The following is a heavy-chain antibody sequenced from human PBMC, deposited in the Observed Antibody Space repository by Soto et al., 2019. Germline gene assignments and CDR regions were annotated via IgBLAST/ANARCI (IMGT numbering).Heavy chain of an antibody. CDR1: GYTFTSYY. V-gene: IGHV1-46*03. Sequence: ASVKVSCKASGYTFTSYYMHWVRQAPGQGLEWMGIINPSGGSTSYAQKIQSRVKMTKDTSTSTVYMELSSLRSEDTAVYYCAIYGSGSYSPFDYWGQGTLVTVSS. CDR3: AIYGSGSYSPFDY. CDR2: INPSGGST. D-gene: IGHD3-10*01. J-gene: IGHJ4*02.